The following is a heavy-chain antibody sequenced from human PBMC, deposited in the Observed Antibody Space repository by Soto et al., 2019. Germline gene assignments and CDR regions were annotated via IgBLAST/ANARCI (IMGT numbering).Heavy chain of an antibody. CDR3: ARGFPYYDILTGYQVDYFDE. V-gene: IGHV3-21*01. CDR1: GFTFSSYS. J-gene: IGHJ4*02. CDR2: ISSSSSYI. Sequence: GGSLRLSCAASGFTFSSYSMNWVRQAPGKGLEWVPSISSSSSYIYYADSVKGRFTISRDNAKNSLYLQMNSLRAEDTAVYYCARGFPYYDILTGYQVDYFDEWGQGTLVTVSS. D-gene: IGHD3-9*01.